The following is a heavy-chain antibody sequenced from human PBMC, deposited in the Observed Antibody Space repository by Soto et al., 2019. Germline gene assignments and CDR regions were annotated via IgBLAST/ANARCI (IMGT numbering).Heavy chain of an antibody. Sequence: GESLKISCKGSGYSFTTYWIGWVRQMPGKGLEWMGVIYPGDSDIRFSPSFQGQVTISADKSISTAYLQWSSLKASDTAMYYCARMEATGITGTGWFDPWGQGTLATVSS. CDR1: GYSFTTYW. D-gene: IGHD1-20*01. CDR3: ARMEATGITGTGWFDP. J-gene: IGHJ5*02. V-gene: IGHV5-51*01. CDR2: IYPGDSDI.